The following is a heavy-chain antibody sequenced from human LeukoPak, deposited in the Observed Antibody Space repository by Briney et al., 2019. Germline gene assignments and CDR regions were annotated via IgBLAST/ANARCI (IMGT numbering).Heavy chain of an antibody. CDR2: IYYSGST. CDR3: ARTYYGDYYYYYMDV. Sequence: PSETLSLTCAVSGGSISSYYWSWIRQPPGKGLEWIGYIYYSGSTNYNPSLKSRVTISVGTSKNQFSLKLSSVTAADTAVYYCARTYYGDYYYYYMDVWGKGTTVTVSS. D-gene: IGHD4-17*01. CDR1: GGSISSYY. J-gene: IGHJ6*03. V-gene: IGHV4-59*01.